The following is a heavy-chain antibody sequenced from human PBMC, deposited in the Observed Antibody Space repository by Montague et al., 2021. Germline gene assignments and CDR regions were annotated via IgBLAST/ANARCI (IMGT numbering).Heavy chain of an antibody. Sequence: SETLSLTCDIYVDSFTDYYWGWIRQTPGKGLEWIGETNRSGTTKSNPSLKTRVSLSLDTSKSQLSLTLQSVTAADTAVYYCVVIKWERQTRNYFEQWGPGILVSVSS. CDR1: VDSFTDYY. CDR2: TNRSGTT. D-gene: IGHD2-21*01. CDR3: VVIKWERQTRNYFEQ. V-gene: IGHV4-34*01. J-gene: IGHJ4*02.